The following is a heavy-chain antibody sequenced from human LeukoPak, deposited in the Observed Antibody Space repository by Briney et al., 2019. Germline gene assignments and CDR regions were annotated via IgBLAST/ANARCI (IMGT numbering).Heavy chain of an antibody. J-gene: IGHJ2*01. CDR1: GYSFTSYW. V-gene: IGHV5-51*01. CDR2: IYPGDSDT. D-gene: IGHD2-21*02. CDR3: ARPNCGGDCYSSWYFDL. Sequence: GESLKISCKGSGYSFTSYWIGWVRQTPGKGLEWMGIIYPGDSDTRYSPSFQGQVTISADKSISTAYLQWSSLKASDTAMYYCARPNCGGDCYSSWYFDLWGRGTLVTVSS.